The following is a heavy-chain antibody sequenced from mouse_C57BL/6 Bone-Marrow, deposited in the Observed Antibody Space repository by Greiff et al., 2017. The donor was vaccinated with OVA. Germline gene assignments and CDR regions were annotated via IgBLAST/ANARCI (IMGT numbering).Heavy chain of an antibody. D-gene: IGHD2-4*01. V-gene: IGHV5-12*01. CDR3: ARYDYDYDEAWFAY. J-gene: IGHJ3*01. CDR1: GFTFSDYY. Sequence: EVMLVESGGGLVQPGGSLKLSCAASGFTFSDYYMYWVRQTPEKRLEWVAYISNGGGSTYYPDTVKGRFTISRDNAKNTLYLQRSRLTSEDTAMYYCARYDYDYDEAWFAYWGQGTLVTVSA. CDR2: ISNGGGST.